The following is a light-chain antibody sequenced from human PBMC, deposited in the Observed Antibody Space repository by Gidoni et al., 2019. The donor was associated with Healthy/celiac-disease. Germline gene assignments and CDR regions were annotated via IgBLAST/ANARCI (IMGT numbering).Light chain of an antibody. Sequence: PPSASGTPGQRVTISCSGSSSNIGSNTVNWYQQLPGTAPKLLIYSNNQRPSGVPDRFSGSKSGTSASLAISGLQSEDEADYYCAAWDDSLNACYVFGTGTKVTVL. V-gene: IGLV1-44*01. CDR1: SSNIGSNT. J-gene: IGLJ1*01. CDR3: AAWDDSLNACYV. CDR2: SNN.